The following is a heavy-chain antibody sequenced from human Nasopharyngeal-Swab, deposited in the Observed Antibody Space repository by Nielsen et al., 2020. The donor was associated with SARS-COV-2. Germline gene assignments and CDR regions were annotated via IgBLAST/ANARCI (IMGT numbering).Heavy chain of an antibody. V-gene: IGHV3-7*03. D-gene: IGHD3-16*01. CDR1: GFMISSYW. Sequence: GGSLRLSCAASGFMISSYWMSWVRQAPGKGLEWVANIKQDGSEKHYVGSVKGRFTISRDNSKNTVYLQMNSLRAEDTAIYYCAKERVMITFGGTYNAFDIWGQGTMVTVSS. CDR2: IKQDGSEK. CDR3: AKERVMITFGGTYNAFDI. J-gene: IGHJ3*02.